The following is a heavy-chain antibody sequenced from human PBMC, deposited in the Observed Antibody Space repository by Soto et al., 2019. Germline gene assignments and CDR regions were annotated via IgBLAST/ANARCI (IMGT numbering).Heavy chain of an antibody. CDR3: ARDNGIEGSFDP. CDR1: GFTFSSYS. Sequence: SGGSLRLSCAASGFTFSSYSINWVRQAPWRALEWVSYISIRSTTIYYADSVKGRFTISRDDAKKSLFLQMNSLRDEDTAVYYCARDNGIEGSFDPFGQGTLVPVYS. J-gene: IGHJ5*02. V-gene: IGHV3-48*02. D-gene: IGHD2-15*01. CDR2: ISIRSTTI.